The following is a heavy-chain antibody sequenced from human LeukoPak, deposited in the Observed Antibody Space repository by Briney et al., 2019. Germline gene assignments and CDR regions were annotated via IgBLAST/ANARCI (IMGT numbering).Heavy chain of an antibody. Sequence: SETLSLTCTVSGGSLSSSSYYWGWIRQPPGKGLEWLGSIYYSWSTYYNPSLKTRVAISVDTSKNQFSLKLSSVTAADTAVYYCARHADDSPSHFDYWGQGTLVTVSS. D-gene: IGHD1-1*01. CDR3: ARHADDSPSHFDY. CDR1: GGSLSSSSYY. V-gene: IGHV4-39*01. CDR2: IYYSWST. J-gene: IGHJ4*02.